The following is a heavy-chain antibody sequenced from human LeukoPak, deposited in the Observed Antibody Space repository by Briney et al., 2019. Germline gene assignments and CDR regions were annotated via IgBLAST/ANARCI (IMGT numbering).Heavy chain of an antibody. V-gene: IGHV1-24*01. CDR3: AHIVVVPAAGGNWFDP. Sequence: ASVKVSCKVSGYTLTELSMHWVRQAPGKGLEWMGGFDPEDGETIYAQKFQGRVTMTEDTSTDTAYMELSSLRSEDTAVYYCAHIVVVPAAGGNWFDPWGQGTLVTVSS. CDR2: FDPEDGET. J-gene: IGHJ5*02. CDR1: GYTLTELS. D-gene: IGHD2-2*01.